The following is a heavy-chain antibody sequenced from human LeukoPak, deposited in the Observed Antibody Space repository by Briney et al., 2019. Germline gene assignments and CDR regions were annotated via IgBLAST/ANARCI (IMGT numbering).Heavy chain of an antibody. CDR1: GFTFSSYG. CDR2: ISYDGSNK. J-gene: IGHJ4*02. V-gene: IGHV3-30*18. CDR3: AKGALPGSGNYAVYFDY. D-gene: IGHD3-10*01. Sequence: GRSLRLSCAASGFTFSSYGLHWVRQAPGKGLEWVAVISYDGSNKYYADSVKGRFTISRDNSKNTLYLQMNSLRAEDTAVYYCAKGALPGSGNYAVYFDYWGQGTLVTVSS.